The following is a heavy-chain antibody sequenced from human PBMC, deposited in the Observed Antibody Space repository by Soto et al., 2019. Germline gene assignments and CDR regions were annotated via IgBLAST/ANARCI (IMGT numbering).Heavy chain of an antibody. CDR3: AKGDIVGATTYNWFDP. D-gene: IGHD1-26*01. V-gene: IGHV3-33*06. CDR1: GFTFSTYG. CDR2: IWYDGSHT. Sequence: LRLSCAASGFTFSTYGMHWVRQAPGKGLEWVTFIWYDGSHTYYVDSVKGRFTVSRDNSKNTLYLQMNSLTAEDTAVYYCAKGDIVGATTYNWFDPWGQGTLVTVSS. J-gene: IGHJ5*02.